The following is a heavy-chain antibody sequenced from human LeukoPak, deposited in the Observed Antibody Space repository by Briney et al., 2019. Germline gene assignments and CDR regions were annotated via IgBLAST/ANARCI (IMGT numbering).Heavy chain of an antibody. V-gene: IGHV3-30-3*01. CDR3: ASEPLTIFGVVKLFDY. CDR2: ISYDGSNK. CDR1: GFTFSSYA. J-gene: IGHJ4*02. Sequence: GGSLRLSCAASGFTFSSYAMHWVRQAPGKGLEWVAVISYDGSNKYYADSVKGRFTISRDNSKNTLYLQMNSLRAEDTAVYYCASEPLTIFGVVKLFDYWGQGTLVTVSS. D-gene: IGHD3-3*01.